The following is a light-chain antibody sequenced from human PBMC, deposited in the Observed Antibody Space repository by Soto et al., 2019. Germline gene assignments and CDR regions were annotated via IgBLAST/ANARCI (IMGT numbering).Light chain of an antibody. CDR3: QQCNSYPWT. Sequence: EIVMTQSPATLSVSPGERATLSCRASQSVSSSYLAWYQQKRGQAPRLLVYGASSRATGIPDRFSGSGSGTEFTLTISSLQPDDFATYYCQQCNSYPWTFGQGTKVDI. J-gene: IGKJ1*01. V-gene: IGKV3D-15*01. CDR2: GAS. CDR1: QSVSSSY.